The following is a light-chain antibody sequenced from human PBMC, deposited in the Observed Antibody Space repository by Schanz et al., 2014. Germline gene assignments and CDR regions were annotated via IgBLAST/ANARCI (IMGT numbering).Light chain of an antibody. J-gene: IGLJ3*02. Sequence: QSALTQPPSASGSPGQSVTISCTGTSSDVGGYNYVSWYQQHPGRAPKLMIYEVSQWPSGVSDRFSGSKSGNTASLTVSGLQAEDEADYYCSSYAGTNNFGVFGGGTKLTVL. V-gene: IGLV2-8*01. CDR2: EVS. CDR3: SSYAGTNNFGV. CDR1: SSDVGGYNY.